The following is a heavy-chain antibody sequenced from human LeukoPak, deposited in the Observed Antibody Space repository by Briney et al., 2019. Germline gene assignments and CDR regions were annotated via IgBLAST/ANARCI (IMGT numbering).Heavy chain of an antibody. V-gene: IGHV4-59*01. D-gene: IGHD3-22*01. CDR1: GGSISSYY. CDR2: IYNSGST. Sequence: PSETLSLTCTVSGGSISSYYWSWIRQPPGKGLEWIGYIYNSGSTNYNPSLKSRVIISVDTSKNQFSLKLSSVTAADTAVYYCAGTYYYDSSGYSRFDHWGQGTLVIVSS. CDR3: AGTYYYDSSGYSRFDH. J-gene: IGHJ4*02.